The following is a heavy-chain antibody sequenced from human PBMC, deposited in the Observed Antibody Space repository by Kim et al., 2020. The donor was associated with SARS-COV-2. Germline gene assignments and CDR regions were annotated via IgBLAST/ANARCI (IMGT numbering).Heavy chain of an antibody. V-gene: IGHV3-23*01. CDR3: AKSITTSCYTSIDY. D-gene: IGHD2-2*02. Sequence: ADAVKGRFTIARDNSKSTWYLQMNSLRAEDTAVYYCAKSITTSCYTSIDYWGQGTLVTVSS. J-gene: IGHJ4*02.